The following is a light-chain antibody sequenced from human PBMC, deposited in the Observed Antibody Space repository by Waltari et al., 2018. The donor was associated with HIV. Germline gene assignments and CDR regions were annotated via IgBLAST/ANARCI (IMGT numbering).Light chain of an antibody. J-gene: IGLJ3*02. CDR3: SSFTASGTQV. Sequence: QSALAQPASVSGSPGQSITISCTGTSSDVGSYNYVSWYHHNPGKAPKLMIYEVTSRPSGVSNRFSGSKSGNTASLTISGLQAEDEADYYCSSFTASGTQVFGGGTKLTVL. CDR1: SSDVGSYNY. CDR2: EVT. V-gene: IGLV2-14*01.